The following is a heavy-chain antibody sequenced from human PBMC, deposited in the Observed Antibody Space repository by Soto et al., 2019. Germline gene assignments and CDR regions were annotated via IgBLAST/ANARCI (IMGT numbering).Heavy chain of an antibody. Sequence: ASVKVSCKVSGYTLTELSMHWVRQAPGKGLEWMGGFDPEDGETIYAQKFQGRVTMTEDTSTDTAYMELSSLRSEDTAVYYCATDTRRILTGYYTGVVAGYWGQGTLVTVSS. V-gene: IGHV1-24*01. D-gene: IGHD3-9*01. CDR3: ATDTRRILTGYYTGVVAGY. CDR2: FDPEDGET. J-gene: IGHJ4*02. CDR1: GYTLTELS.